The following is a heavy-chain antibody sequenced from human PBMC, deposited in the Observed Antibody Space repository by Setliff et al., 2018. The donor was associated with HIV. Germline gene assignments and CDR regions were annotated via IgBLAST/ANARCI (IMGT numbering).Heavy chain of an antibody. D-gene: IGHD3-3*01. CDR3: ARGGLQFLEPPPDY. V-gene: IGHV3-30*04. CDR1: GFTFSSYA. J-gene: IGHJ4*02. CDR2: ISYDGSNK. Sequence: HPGGSLRLSCAASGFTFSSYAMHWVRQAPGKGLEWVAAISYDGSNKYYADSVKGRFTISRDNSKNTLYLQMNSLRAEDRAVYYCARGGLQFLEPPPDYWGQGALVTVSS.